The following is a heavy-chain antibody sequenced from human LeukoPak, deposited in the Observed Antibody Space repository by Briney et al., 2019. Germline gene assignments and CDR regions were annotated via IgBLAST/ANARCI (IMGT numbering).Heavy chain of an antibody. V-gene: IGHV4-61*02. CDR2: IYTSGST. CDR1: GASISSGSYY. D-gene: IGHD2-21*01. Sequence: SEALSLTCTVSGASISSGSYYWSWIRQPAGKGLEWIGRIYTSGSTNYNPSLKSRVTISVDTSKNHFSLKLSSVTAADTAVYYCARGVVIAPQTFDYWGQGTLVTVSS. J-gene: IGHJ4*02. CDR3: ARGVVIAPQTFDY.